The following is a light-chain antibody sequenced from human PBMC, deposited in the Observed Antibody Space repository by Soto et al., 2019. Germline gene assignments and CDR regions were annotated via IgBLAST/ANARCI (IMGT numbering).Light chain of an antibody. V-gene: IGKV3-15*01. CDR3: QQYNTWLGT. CDR1: QSVNAN. CDR2: GAS. J-gene: IGKJ1*01. Sequence: EVVMTQSPATLSVSPGERATLSCRASQSVNANLAWYQQKPGQAPRLLIHGASNRATGIPARFSGSGFGTEFISTISSLQSEDFAVYYCQQYNTWLGTFGQGTKVAI.